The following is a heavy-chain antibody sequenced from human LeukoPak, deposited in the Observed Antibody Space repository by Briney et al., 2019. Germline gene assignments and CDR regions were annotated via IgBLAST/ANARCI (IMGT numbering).Heavy chain of an antibody. Sequence: SSETLSLTCTVSGGSISSYYWSWIRQPPGKGLEWIGYIYYSGSTNYNPSLESRVTISVDTSKNQFSLKLSSVTAADTAVYYCARSIVGATTYDSWGQGTLVTVSS. CDR2: IYYSGST. D-gene: IGHD1-26*01. V-gene: IGHV4-59*01. J-gene: IGHJ4*02. CDR3: ARSIVGATTYDS. CDR1: GGSISSYY.